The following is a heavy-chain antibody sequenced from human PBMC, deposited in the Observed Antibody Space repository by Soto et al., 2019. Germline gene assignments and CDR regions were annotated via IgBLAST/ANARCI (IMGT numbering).Heavy chain of an antibody. V-gene: IGHV1-3*01. J-gene: IGHJ5*02. Sequence: ASVKVSCKASGYTFTSYAMHWVRQAPGQRLEWMGWINAGNGNTKYSQKFQGRVTITRDTSASTAYMELSSLRSEDTAVYYCARDRSRYYDFWSGPNWFDPWGQGTLVTVSS. CDR1: GYTFTSYA. D-gene: IGHD3-3*01. CDR3: ARDRSRYYDFWSGPNWFDP. CDR2: INAGNGNT.